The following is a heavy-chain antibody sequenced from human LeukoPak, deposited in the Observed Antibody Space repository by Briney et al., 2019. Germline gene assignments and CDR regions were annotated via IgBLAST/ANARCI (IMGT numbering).Heavy chain of an antibody. V-gene: IGHV4-59*08. J-gene: IGHJ4*02. D-gene: IGHD6-19*01. CDR2: IHNSEST. CDR3: ARRRYSSGQIDC. Sequence: SETLSLTCTVSGGSISSYYWSWIRQPPGKGLEWIGYIHNSESTNYNPSLKSRVTISVDTSKNQFSLKLSSVTAADTAVYYCARRRYSSGQIDCWGQGALVTVSS. CDR1: GGSISSYY.